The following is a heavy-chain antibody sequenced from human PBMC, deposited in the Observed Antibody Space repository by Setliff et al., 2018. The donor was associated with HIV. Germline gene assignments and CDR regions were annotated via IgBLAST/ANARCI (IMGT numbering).Heavy chain of an antibody. CDR3: ARALDSSADIEGYFDF. CDR2: INPNSGGT. D-gene: IGHD2-15*01. J-gene: IGHJ4*02. CDR1: GYTFIGYN. V-gene: IGHV1-2*02. Sequence: SVKVSCKASGYTFIGYNMHWVRQAPGQGLEWMGWINPNSGGTNYAQKFQGRVIMTRDTSISTAYMELSRPRSDDTAVYYCARALDSSADIEGYFDFWGQGMLVTVSS.